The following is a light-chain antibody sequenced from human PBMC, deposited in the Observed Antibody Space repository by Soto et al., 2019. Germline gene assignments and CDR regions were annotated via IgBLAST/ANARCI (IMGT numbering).Light chain of an antibody. CDR2: ATS. CDR3: QQHGSSSWT. J-gene: IGKJ1*01. V-gene: IGKV3-20*01. CDR1: QSVSSSY. Sequence: EIVLTQSPGTLSLSPGERATLSCRASQSVSSSYLAWYQQKPGQPPRLVMYATSSRATGIPARFSGSGSGTDFTLTISRLEPEDFAVYYCQQHGSSSWTFGQGTKVDIK.